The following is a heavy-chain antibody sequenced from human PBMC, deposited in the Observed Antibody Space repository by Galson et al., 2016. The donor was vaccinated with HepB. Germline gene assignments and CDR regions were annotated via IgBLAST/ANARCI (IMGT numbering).Heavy chain of an antibody. V-gene: IGHV3-53*04. Sequence: SLRLSCAASGFTVSSNYMSWVRQAPGKGLEWVSIIYGNGNANYADSEKGRFTLSRHNSENTLYLQMNSLGPEDTAVYYCAKGGHSGTYDVGYYDFWGQGTLVT. J-gene: IGHJ4*02. D-gene: IGHD3-3*01. CDR2: IYGNGNA. CDR3: AKGGHSGTYDVGYYDF. CDR1: GFTVSSNY.